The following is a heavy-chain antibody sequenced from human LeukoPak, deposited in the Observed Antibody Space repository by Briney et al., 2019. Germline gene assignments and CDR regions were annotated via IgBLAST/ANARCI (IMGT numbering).Heavy chain of an antibody. Sequence: PGRSLRLSCAASGFTFDDYAMHWVRQAPGKGLEWVAFIRYDGSNKYYADSVKGRFTISRDNSKNTLYLQMNSLRAEDTAVYYCATMPSGSYSYPNLLQGDYWGQGTLVTVSS. V-gene: IGHV3-30*02. CDR3: ATMPSGSYSYPNLLQGDY. CDR1: GFTFDDYA. D-gene: IGHD1-26*01. J-gene: IGHJ4*02. CDR2: IRYDGSNK.